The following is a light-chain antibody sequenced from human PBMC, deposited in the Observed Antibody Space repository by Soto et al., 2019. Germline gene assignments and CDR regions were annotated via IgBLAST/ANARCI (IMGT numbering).Light chain of an antibody. J-gene: IGLJ1*01. V-gene: IGLV2-14*01. CDR1: SSEVGDYEY. CDR2: EVS. CDR3: RSYNRTSRVYV. Sequence: QSALTQPAAVSGSPGQSITISCTGTSSEVGDYEYVSWYQQHPGKGPKLMIYEVSNRTSGVSNRFSGSKSGNTASLTISGLHAEDETEHFCRSYNRTSRVYVFGTGTKVTVL.